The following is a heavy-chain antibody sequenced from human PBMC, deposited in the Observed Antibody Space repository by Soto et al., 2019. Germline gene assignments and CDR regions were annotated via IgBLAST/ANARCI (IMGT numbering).Heavy chain of an antibody. J-gene: IGHJ3*02. CDR3: ARDLSPDYYDSLGAXDI. CDR1: GYTFTSYY. V-gene: IGHV1-46*01. Sequence: ASVKVSCKASGYTFTSYYMHWVRQAPGQGLEWMGIINPSGGSTSYAQKFQGRVTMTRDTSTSTVYMELSSLRSEDTAVYYCARDLSPDYYDSLGAXDIWGQGTMVTVSS. D-gene: IGHD3-22*01. CDR2: INPSGGST.